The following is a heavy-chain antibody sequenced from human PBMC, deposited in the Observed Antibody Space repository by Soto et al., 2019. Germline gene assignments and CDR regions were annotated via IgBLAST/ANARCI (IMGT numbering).Heavy chain of an antibody. CDR2: ISGSGGST. J-gene: IGHJ6*03. Sequence: GGSLRLSCAASGFTFSSYAMSWVRQAPGKGLEWVSAISGSGGSTYYADSVKGRFTISRDNSKNTLYLQMNSLRAEDTAVYYCAKSGLDCSSTSCYVLGGYYYYMDVWGKGTTVTVSS. D-gene: IGHD2-2*01. CDR1: GFTFSSYA. CDR3: AKSGLDCSSTSCYVLGGYYYYMDV. V-gene: IGHV3-23*01.